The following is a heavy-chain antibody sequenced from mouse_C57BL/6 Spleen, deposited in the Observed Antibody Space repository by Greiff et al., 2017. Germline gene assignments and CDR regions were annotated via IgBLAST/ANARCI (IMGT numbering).Heavy chain of an antibody. CDR3: AIGVCYCYGSFYAMDY. CDR2: IHPSDSDT. J-gene: IGHJ4*01. CDR1: GYTFTSYW. D-gene: IGHD1-1*01. Sequence: QVQLQQPGAELVKPGASVKVSCKASGYTFTSYWMHWVKQRPGQGLEWIGRIHPSDSDTNYNQKFKGKATLTVDKSSSTAYMQLSSLTSEDSAVYYCAIGVCYCYGSFYAMDYWGQGTSVTVSS. V-gene: IGHV1-74*01.